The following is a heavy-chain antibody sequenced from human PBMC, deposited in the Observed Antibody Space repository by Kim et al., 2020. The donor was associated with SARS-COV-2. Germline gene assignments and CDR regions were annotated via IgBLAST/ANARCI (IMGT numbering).Heavy chain of an antibody. CDR3: ATGGVVLGPDDYDYYYGIDV. Sequence: SETLSLTCTVSGGSISSSSYYWGWIRQPPGKGLEWIGSLYYSGSTYYNLSLKSRVTISVDTSKNQFYLELSSVTAADTAVYYCATGGVVLGPDDYDYYYGIDVWGQETTVSVS. CDR2: LYYSGST. V-gene: IGHV4-39*07. D-gene: IGHD2-8*02. J-gene: IGHJ6*02. CDR1: GGSISSSSYY.